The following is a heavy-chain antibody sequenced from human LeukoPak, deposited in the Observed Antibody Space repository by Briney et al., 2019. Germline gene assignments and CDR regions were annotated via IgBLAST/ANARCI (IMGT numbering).Heavy chain of an antibody. J-gene: IGHJ4*02. CDR2: ISGHSDST. Sequence: GGSLRLSCAASGFTFTSYAMSWVRQAPGQGPEWVSGISGHSDSTYHADSVKGRFTIPRDNSKNTLYLQMNSLRAEDTAVYYCAGYVWGTYRYTNYWGQGTLVTVSS. V-gene: IGHV3-23*01. CDR1: GFTFTSYA. CDR3: AGYVWGTYRYTNY. D-gene: IGHD3-16*02.